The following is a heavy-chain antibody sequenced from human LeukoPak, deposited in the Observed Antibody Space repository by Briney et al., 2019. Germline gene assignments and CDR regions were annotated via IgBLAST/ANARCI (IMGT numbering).Heavy chain of an antibody. CDR1: GGSISSGDYY. Sequence: SETLSLTCTVSGGSISSGDYYWSWIRQPPGKGLEWIGYIYYTGHTYYNPSLGSRVTISVDTSKNQFSLKLSSVTAADTAVYYCARDRLSVGKFRHDAFDTWGQGTMVTVSS. J-gene: IGHJ3*02. CDR2: IYYTGHT. V-gene: IGHV4-30-4*01. CDR3: ARDRLSVGKFRHDAFDT. D-gene: IGHD3-10*01.